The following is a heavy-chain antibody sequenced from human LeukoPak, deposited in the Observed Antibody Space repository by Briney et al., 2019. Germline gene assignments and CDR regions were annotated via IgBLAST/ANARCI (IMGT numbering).Heavy chain of an antibody. V-gene: IGHV2-70*11. D-gene: IGHD7-27*01. CDR1: GFSLNASGMC. J-gene: IGHJ4*02. CDR3: ARMNRGNYFDY. Sequence: SGPALVKPTQTLTLTCTFSGFSLNASGMCVSWIRQPPVKALEWLARIDWDDDTYYSTSLNTRLTISKDTSKNQVVLTMTNMDPVDTATYYCARMNRGNYFDYWGQGTLVTVSS. CDR2: IDWDDDT.